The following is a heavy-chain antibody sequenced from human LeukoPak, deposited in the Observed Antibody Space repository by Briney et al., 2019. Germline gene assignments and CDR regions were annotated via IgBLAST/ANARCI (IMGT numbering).Heavy chain of an antibody. V-gene: IGHV3-53*01. Sequence: GGSLRLSCAAPGFTVSSNYMSWVRQAPGKGLEWVSVIYSGGSTYYADSVKGRFTISRDNSKNTLYLQMNSLRAEDTAVYYCARSRPYYDILTGYYIGDAFDIWGQGTMVTVSS. CDR3: ARSRPYYDILTGYYIGDAFDI. CDR1: GFTVSSNY. J-gene: IGHJ3*02. CDR2: IYSGGST. D-gene: IGHD3-9*01.